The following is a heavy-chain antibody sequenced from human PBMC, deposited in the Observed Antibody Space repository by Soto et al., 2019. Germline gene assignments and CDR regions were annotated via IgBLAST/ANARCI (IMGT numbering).Heavy chain of an antibody. CDR3: ARGMSGESGIVATISPFDY. D-gene: IGHD5-12*01. CDR2: ISYSGST. Sequence: SETLSLTCTVSGGSISSGGYYWSWIRQHPGTGLEWIGYISYSGSTYYNPSLKSRVTISVDTSKNQFSLKLSSVTAADTAVYYCARGMSGESGIVATISPFDYWGQGTLVTVSS. V-gene: IGHV4-31*03. CDR1: GGSISSGGYY. J-gene: IGHJ4*02.